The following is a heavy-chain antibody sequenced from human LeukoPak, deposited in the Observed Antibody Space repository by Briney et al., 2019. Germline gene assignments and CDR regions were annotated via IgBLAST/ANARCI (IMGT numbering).Heavy chain of an antibody. D-gene: IGHD6-19*01. J-gene: IGHJ4*02. CDR2: INHSGST. CDR3: ASRITVAGNYFDY. V-gene: IGHV4-34*01. Sequence: SETLSLTCAVYGGSFSGYYWSWIRQPPGKGLEWIGEINHSGSTYYNPSLKSRVTILVDTSKNQFSLRLSSVTAADTAVYYCASRITVAGNYFDYWGQGTLVTVSS. CDR1: GGSFSGYY.